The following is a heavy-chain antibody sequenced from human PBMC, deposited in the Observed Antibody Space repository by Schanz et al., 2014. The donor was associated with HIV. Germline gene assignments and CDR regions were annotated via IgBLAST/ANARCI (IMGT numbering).Heavy chain of an antibody. Sequence: QVQLVESGGGVVQPGRSLRLSCAASGFTFKTYWMSWVRQAPGKGLEWVALIYYDGTNKYYTDSVKGRFTISRDNSKNTLYLQMNNLRAEDTAVYYCARDRLHPGNGMDVWGQGTTVTVSS. D-gene: IGHD4-4*01. CDR1: GFTFKTYW. CDR2: IYYDGTNK. V-gene: IGHV3-33*08. J-gene: IGHJ6*02. CDR3: ARDRLHPGNGMDV.